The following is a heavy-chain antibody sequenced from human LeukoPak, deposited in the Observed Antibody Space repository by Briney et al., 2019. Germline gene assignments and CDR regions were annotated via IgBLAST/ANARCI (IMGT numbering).Heavy chain of an antibody. CDR3: AREDIVGATGWFDP. V-gene: IGHV1-46*01. CDR1: GYTFTSYD. J-gene: IGHJ5*02. CDR2: INPSGGST. Sequence: ASVKVSCKASGYTFTSYDTNWVRQAPGQGLEWMGIINPSGGSTSYAQKFQGRVTMTRDMSTSTVYMELSSLRSEDTAVYYCAREDIVGATGWFDPWGQGTLVTVSS. D-gene: IGHD1-26*01.